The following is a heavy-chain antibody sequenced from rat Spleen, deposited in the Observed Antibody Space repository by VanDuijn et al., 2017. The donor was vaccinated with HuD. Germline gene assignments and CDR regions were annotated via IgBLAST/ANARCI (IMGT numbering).Heavy chain of an antibody. V-gene: IGHV5-29*01. J-gene: IGHJ3*01. CDR3: TRLDYSNWFAY. CDR1: GFTFSDNY. CDR2: ISHDGSST. D-gene: IGHD1-1*01. Sequence: EVQLVESDGGLVQPGRSLKLSCAVSGFTFSDNYMAWVRQAPTKGLEWVATISHDGSSTYYRDPEKGRFTISRDNAKSTLYLQMDSLRSEDTATYYGTRLDYSNWFAYWGQGTLVTVSS.